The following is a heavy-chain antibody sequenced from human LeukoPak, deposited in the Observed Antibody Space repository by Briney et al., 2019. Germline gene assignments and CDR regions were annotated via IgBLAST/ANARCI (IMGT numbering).Heavy chain of an antibody. D-gene: IGHD1-7*01. CDR3: AKDPPTPKLELPNDAFDI. CDR2: ISGSGGST. V-gene: IGHV3-23*01. Sequence: PGGSLRLSCAASGFTFSTYNMNWVRQAPGKGLEWVSAISGSGGSTYYADSVKGRFTISRDNSKNTLYLQMNSLRAEDTAVYYCAKDPPTPKLELPNDAFDIWGQGTMVTVSS. CDR1: GFTFSTYN. J-gene: IGHJ3*02.